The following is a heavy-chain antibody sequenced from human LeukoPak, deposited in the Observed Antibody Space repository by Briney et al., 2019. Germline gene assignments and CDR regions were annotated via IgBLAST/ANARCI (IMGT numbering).Heavy chain of an antibody. Sequence: SETLSLTCTVSGGSINSYYWSWIRQPPGKGLEWIGYIYYSGSTNYNPSLKSRVTISVDTSKNQFSLKLSSVTAADTAVYYCARYSRLNVDTAMVDAFDIWGQGTMVTASS. CDR3: ARYSRLNVDTAMVDAFDI. J-gene: IGHJ3*02. CDR1: GGSINSYY. CDR2: IYYSGST. D-gene: IGHD5-18*01. V-gene: IGHV4-59*01.